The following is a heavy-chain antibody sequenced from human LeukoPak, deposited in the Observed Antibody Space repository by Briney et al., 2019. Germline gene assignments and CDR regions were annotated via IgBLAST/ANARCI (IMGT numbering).Heavy chain of an antibody. CDR3: ASRVVLASTKSGFDY. CDR1: GCTVSSNY. CDR2: IYSADNT. D-gene: IGHD2/OR15-2a*01. J-gene: IGHJ4*02. Sequence: GGSLRLSCAASGCTVSSNYMSWVRQAPGKGLEWVSIIYSADNTYYADSVKGRFTISRDNSKNTLYLQMNSLRAEDTAVYFCASRVVLASTKSGFDYWGQGTLVTVSS. V-gene: IGHV3-66*01.